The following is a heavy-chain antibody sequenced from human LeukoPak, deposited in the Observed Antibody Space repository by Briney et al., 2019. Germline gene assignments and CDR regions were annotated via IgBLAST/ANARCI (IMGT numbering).Heavy chain of an antibody. CDR3: ARSRTRITMIVVVIQGALDY. D-gene: IGHD3-22*01. J-gene: IGHJ4*02. CDR1: GYTFTGYY. V-gene: IGHV1-2*02. CDR2: INPNSGGT. Sequence: ASVKVSCKASGYTFTGYYMHWVRQAPGQGLEWMGWINPNSGGTNYAQKFQGRVTMTRDTSISTAYMGLSRLRSDDTAVYYCARSRTRITMIVVVIQGALDYWGQGTLVTVSS.